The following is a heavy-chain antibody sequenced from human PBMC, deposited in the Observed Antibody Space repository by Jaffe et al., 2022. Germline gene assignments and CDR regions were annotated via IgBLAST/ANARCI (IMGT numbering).Heavy chain of an antibody. J-gene: IGHJ5*02. V-gene: IGHV4-59*01. CDR2: IYYSGST. CDR1: GGSISSYY. CDR3: ARVGGNSALGGNKLAGLTAPNWFDP. Sequence: QVQLQESGPGLVKPSETLSLTCTVSGGSISSYYWSWIRQPPGKGLEWIGYIYYSGSTNYNPSLKSRVTISVDTSKNQFSLKLSSVTAADTAVYYCARVGGNSALGGNKLAGLTAPNWFDPWGQGTLVTVSS. D-gene: IGHD2-15*01.